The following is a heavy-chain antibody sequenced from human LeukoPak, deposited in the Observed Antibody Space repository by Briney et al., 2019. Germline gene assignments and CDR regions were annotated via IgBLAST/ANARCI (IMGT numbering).Heavy chain of an antibody. J-gene: IGHJ5*02. D-gene: IGHD2-2*01. V-gene: IGHV1-2*02. CDR2: INPNSGGT. CDR1: GYTFTGYY. CDR3: ARAGSSSCYLPGCDWFDP. Sequence: ASVKVSCKASGYTFTGYYMHWVRQAPGQGLEGMGWINPNSGGTNYAQKFQGRVIMTRDTSISTAYMELSRLRSDDTAVYYCARAGSSSCYLPGCDWFDPWGQGTLVTVSS.